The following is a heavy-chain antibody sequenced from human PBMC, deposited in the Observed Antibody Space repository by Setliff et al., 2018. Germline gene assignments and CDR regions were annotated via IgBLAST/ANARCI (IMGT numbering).Heavy chain of an antibody. J-gene: IGHJ4*02. Sequence: LRLSCAASGFTFSSYWMSWVRQAPGKGLEWVANINQDGSEKYYVDSVKGRFTISRDNAKNSLYLQMNSLRADDTAVYFCARGRPTYYDSFTFYRRLDYWGRGTLVTVSS. CDR2: INQDGSEK. D-gene: IGHD3-22*01. CDR3: ARGRPTYYDSFTFYRRLDY. V-gene: IGHV3-7*01. CDR1: GFTFSSYW.